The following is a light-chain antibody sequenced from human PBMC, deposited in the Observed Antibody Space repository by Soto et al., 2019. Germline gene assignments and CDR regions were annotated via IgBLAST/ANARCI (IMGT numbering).Light chain of an antibody. CDR1: QSISDR. V-gene: IGKV1-5*01. CDR3: QHYETYPLS. J-gene: IGKJ4*01. CDR2: DAS. Sequence: IHITQSPSTLSASLLYRFTITSRASQSISDRLAWYQQKPGKAPKLLIFDASSLEGGVPSRFSGSGFGTEFTLTITSLQPDDFATYYCQHYETYPLSFGGGTKVDNK.